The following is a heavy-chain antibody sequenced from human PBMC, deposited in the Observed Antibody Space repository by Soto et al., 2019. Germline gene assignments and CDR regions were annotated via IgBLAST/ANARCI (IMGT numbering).Heavy chain of an antibody. CDR2: IYYTGST. Sequence: PSETLSLTCTVSGDSITKYYWSWIRQPPGKGLEWVGNIYYTGSTNYNPSLKSRVTISIDTSKNQFSLRLSSVTAADTAVYYCARDSSVPTWGQGTLVTVSS. CDR1: GDSITKYY. D-gene: IGHD6-6*01. CDR3: ARDSSVPT. J-gene: IGHJ5*02. V-gene: IGHV4-59*01.